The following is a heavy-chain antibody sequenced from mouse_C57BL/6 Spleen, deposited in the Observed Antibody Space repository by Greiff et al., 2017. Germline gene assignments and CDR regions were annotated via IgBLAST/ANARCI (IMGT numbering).Heavy chain of an antibody. CDR3: GRLDGYSWFAY. J-gene: IGHJ3*01. Sequence: EVQLQQSGGGLVQPGESLKLSCESNEYEFPSHDMSWVRKTPEKRLELVAAINSDGGSTYYPDTMERRFIISRDNTKRTLYLQMSSLRSEDTALYYCGRLDGYSWFAYWGQGTLVTVSA. CDR2: INSDGGST. V-gene: IGHV5-2*01. D-gene: IGHD2-3*01. CDR1: EYEFPSHD.